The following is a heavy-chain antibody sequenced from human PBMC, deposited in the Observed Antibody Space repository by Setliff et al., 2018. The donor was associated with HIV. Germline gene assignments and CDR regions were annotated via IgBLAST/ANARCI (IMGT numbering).Heavy chain of an antibody. Sequence: SETLSLTCTVSGGSIGSGSYYWNWIRQPAGKGLEWIGRIYTSGSTNYNPSLKSRVTMSVDTSKNHFSLKLRSVTAADTAVYYCAQLGMVDDFDYWGQGTLVTVS. D-gene: IGHD1-1*01. CDR3: AQLGMVDDFDY. CDR2: IYTSGST. CDR1: GGSIGSGSYY. J-gene: IGHJ4*02. V-gene: IGHV4-61*02.